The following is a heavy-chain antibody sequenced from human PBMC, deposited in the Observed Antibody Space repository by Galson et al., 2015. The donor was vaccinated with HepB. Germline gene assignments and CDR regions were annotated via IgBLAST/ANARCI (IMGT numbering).Heavy chain of an antibody. V-gene: IGHV3-15*01. D-gene: IGHD6-19*01. CDR1: GFTFSNAW. CDR3: TPTRYSSGWYLAAWFDP. J-gene: IGHJ5*02. CDR2: IKSKTDGGTT. Sequence: SLRLSCAASGFTFSNAWMSWVRQAPGKGLEWVGRIKSKTDGGTTDYAAPVKGTFTISRDDSKNTLYLQMNSLKTEDTAVYYCTPTRYSSGWYLAAWFDPWGQGTLVTVSS.